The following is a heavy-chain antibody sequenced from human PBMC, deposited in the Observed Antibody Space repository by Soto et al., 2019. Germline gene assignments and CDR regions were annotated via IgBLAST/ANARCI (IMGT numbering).Heavy chain of an antibody. CDR2: LYWDDDK. J-gene: IGHJ4*02. V-gene: IGHV2-5*02. Sequence: QITLKESGPTLVRPTQTLTLTCTVSGFSLDTWGVGVGWIRQSPGKAPEWLALLYWDDDKPYSQSLKNRLTITKDTSQNQVVLTLTTMDPVDTVTYYCARALGAWGSYYFDHWGQGTLVTVSS. CDR1: GFSLDTWGVG. D-gene: IGHD3-16*01. CDR3: ARALGAWGSYYFDH.